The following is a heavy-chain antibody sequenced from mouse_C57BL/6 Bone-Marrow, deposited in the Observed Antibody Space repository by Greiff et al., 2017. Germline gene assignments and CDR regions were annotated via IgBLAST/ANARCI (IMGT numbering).Heavy chain of an antibody. D-gene: IGHD2-4*01. CDR1: GYTFTSYG. CDR2: IYPRSGNT. Sequence: SGAELARPGASVKLSCKASGYTFTSYGISWVKQRTGQGLEWIGEIYPRSGNTYYNEKFKGKATLTADKSSSTAYMELRSLTSEDSAVYFCASWDYGYYAMDYWGQGTSVTVSS. CDR3: ASWDYGYYAMDY. V-gene: IGHV1-81*01. J-gene: IGHJ4*01.